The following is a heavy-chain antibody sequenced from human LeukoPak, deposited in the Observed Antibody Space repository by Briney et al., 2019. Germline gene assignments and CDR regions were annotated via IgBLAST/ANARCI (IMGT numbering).Heavy chain of an antibody. D-gene: IGHD1-26*01. Sequence: GGSLRLSCAASGLTVRSNYMSWVRQAPGKGLEWVSVIYSDGSTYYEDSVKGRFTISRDNSKNTLSLQMNSLRDDDMALYYCARGNSGSYSQDWFDPWGQGTLVTVSS. CDR3: ARGNSGSYSQDWFDP. J-gene: IGHJ5*02. CDR2: IYSDGST. V-gene: IGHV3-53*05. CDR1: GLTVRSNY.